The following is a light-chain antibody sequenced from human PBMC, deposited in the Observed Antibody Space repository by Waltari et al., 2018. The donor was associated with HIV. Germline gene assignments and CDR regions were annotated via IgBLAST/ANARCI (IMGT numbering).Light chain of an antibody. CDR1: QGISNY. V-gene: IGKV1-9*01. J-gene: IGKJ1*01. Sequence: DLQLTQSPSLLSASVGDRVTLTCRACQGISNYLAWYQQKPGKAPKLLIFLASTLQSGVPSRFSGSGSETDFTLIISSLQPEDFATYYCQQLHTYPRTFGQGTKVEIK. CDR2: LAS. CDR3: QQLHTYPRT.